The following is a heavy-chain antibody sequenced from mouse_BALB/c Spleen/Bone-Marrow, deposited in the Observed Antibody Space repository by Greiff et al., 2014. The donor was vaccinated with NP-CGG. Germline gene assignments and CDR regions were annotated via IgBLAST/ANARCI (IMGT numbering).Heavy chain of an antibody. J-gene: IGHJ3*01. D-gene: IGHD2-13*01. Sequence: EASGVDFSGYWMSWVRQAPGRGLEWIGEINPDGSTVNYTPSLKDKFIISRDNAKNTLYLQVSKVRSEDTALYYCARNGDYWFPYWGRGTLVTVSA. CDR3: ARNGDYWFPY. CDR1: GVDFSGYW. V-gene: IGHV4-1*02. CDR2: INPDGSTV.